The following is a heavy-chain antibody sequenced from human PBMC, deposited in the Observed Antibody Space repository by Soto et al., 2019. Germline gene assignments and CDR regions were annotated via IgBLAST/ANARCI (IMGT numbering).Heavy chain of an antibody. V-gene: IGHV4-31*03. CDR1: GASISNGGYY. D-gene: IGHD1-26*01. CDR2: VDYSGST. Sequence: QVQLQESGPGLVKPSQTLSLTCTVSGASISNGGYYWTWIRQHPGQGLEWIGYVDYSGSTYYNPSRMSRITIPVDTSKNHFSLKLTSVTAADTAVYYCGREAVGVEHPGFDYWGQGTLVTVSS. J-gene: IGHJ4*02. CDR3: GREAVGVEHPGFDY.